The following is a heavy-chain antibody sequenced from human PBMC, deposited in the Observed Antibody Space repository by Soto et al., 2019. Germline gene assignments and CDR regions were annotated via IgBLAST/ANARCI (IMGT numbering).Heavy chain of an antibody. D-gene: IGHD2-21*01. CDR1: EFTFSSYW. CDR3: VCKVCAY. V-gene: IGHV3-7*01. Sequence: EVQLVESGGGLVQPGGSLRLSCAASEFTFSSYWMYWVRQAPGKGLEWVANIKQDGSDKYYVDSVKGRFTISRDNAKNSLYLQMNSLRAEDTAVYYCVCKVCAYWGQGTLVTVSS. CDR2: IKQDGSDK. J-gene: IGHJ4*02.